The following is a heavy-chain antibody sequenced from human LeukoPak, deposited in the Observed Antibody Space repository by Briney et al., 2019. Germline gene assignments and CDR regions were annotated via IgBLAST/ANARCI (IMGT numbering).Heavy chain of an antibody. V-gene: IGHV5-51*01. Sequence: GESLKISCEGSGYTFTSYRIGWVRQVPGKGLEWMGVIFPGGSESRYSPSFQGQVTFSADKSIGTAYLQWNSLEASDTAIYYCARSATIDNSGYLPWGQGTLVTVSS. J-gene: IGHJ5*02. D-gene: IGHD3-22*01. CDR2: IFPGGSES. CDR1: GYTFTSYR. CDR3: ARSATIDNSGYLP.